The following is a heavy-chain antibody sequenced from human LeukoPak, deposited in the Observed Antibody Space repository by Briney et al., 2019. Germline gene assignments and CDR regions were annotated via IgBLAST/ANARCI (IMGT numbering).Heavy chain of an antibody. Sequence: ASVSVSCKASGGTFSSYAMSWVRQAPGQGLEWMGRIIPILGIANYAQKFQGRVTITADKSPSTAYMELSSLRSEHTAVYYCARDGAAHPDLDYWGQGTLVTVSS. CDR1: GGTFSSYA. CDR3: ARDGAAHPDLDY. J-gene: IGHJ4*02. V-gene: IGHV1-69*04. D-gene: IGHD6-6*01. CDR2: IIPILGIA.